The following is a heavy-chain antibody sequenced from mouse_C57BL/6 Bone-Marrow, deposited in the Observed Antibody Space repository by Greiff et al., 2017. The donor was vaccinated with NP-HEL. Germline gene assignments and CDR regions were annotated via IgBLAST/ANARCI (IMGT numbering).Heavy chain of an antibody. CDR2: ISSGSSTI. D-gene: IGHD2-4*01. Sequence: EVKLQESGGGLVKPGGSLKLSCAASGFTFSDYGMHWVRQAPEKGLEWVAYISSGSSTIYYADTVKGRFTISRDNAKHTLFLQMTSLRSEDTAMYYCARGRPWYDYDVDADYWGQGTTLTGSS. J-gene: IGHJ2*01. V-gene: IGHV5-17*01. CDR3: ARGRPWYDYDVDADY. CDR1: GFTFSDYG.